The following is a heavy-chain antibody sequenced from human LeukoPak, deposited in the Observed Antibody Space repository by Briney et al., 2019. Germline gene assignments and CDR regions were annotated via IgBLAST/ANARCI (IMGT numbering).Heavy chain of an antibody. CDR1: GFTFSSYS. CDR3: ARRGPYFDY. D-gene: IGHD3-10*01. J-gene: IGHJ4*02. Sequence: GGSLRLTCAASGFTFSSYSMNWVRQPPGKGLEWVSYINSSSSTIYYAASVNGLFTIARDNAKHSLYLQMNSLRAEDTSIYYCARRGPYFDYWGQGILVTVSS. CDR2: INSSSSTI. V-gene: IGHV3-48*01.